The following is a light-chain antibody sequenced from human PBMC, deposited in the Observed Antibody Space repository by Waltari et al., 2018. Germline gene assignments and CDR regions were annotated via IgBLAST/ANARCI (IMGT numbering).Light chain of an antibody. Sequence: DIVLTQSQATLSLSPGERATLSCRASHGIGTSLAWYQQKPGQAPRLLIHDASYRATRISAMFSGSVSGTDFTVTSSSLEPEDSAVYYCQERSSWPALTFGGGTKVESK. CDR2: DAS. CDR3: QERSSWPALT. J-gene: IGKJ4*01. CDR1: HGIGTS. V-gene: IGKV3-11*01.